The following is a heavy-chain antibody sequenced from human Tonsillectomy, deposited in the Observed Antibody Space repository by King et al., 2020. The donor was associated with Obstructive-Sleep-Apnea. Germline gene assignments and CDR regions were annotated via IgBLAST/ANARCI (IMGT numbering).Heavy chain of an antibody. D-gene: IGHD1-14*01. CDR1: GFTLSGFN. CDR2: ISRSAGAI. Sequence: VQLVESGGGVVQTGGSLRLSCVVSGFTLSGFNMNWVRQVPGKGLEWVSYISRSAGAIHYADFVKGRVTMSRDKAKNSVFLQMNSLTVEDTAVYYCARDPMTRGRTWYGFDYWGRGTLVTVSS. J-gene: IGHJ4*02. CDR3: ARDPMTRGRTWYGFDY. V-gene: IGHV3-48*01.